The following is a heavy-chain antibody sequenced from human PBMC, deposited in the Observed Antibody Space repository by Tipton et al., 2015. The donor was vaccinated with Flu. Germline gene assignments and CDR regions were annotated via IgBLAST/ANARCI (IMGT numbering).Heavy chain of an antibody. Sequence: QSGPEVKRPGASVKVSCKASGYTFTNYYLHWVRQARGQGLEAMGWVNPNSGDTKVAQKFPGRVTMTRDASISTAYMELTSLTSDDTAVYYCSRDASGNYSFLSAYADFWGQGSLVTFSS. CDR1: GYTFTNYY. CDR3: SRDASGNYSFLSAYADF. J-gene: IGHJ4*02. CDR2: VNPNSGDT. D-gene: IGHD3-22*01. V-gene: IGHV1-2*02.